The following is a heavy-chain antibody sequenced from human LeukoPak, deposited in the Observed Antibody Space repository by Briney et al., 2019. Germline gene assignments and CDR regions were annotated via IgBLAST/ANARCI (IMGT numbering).Heavy chain of an antibody. J-gene: IGHJ6*03. Sequence: GASVKVSCKASGYTFTSYDIDWVRQAPGQGLEWMGWMNPNSANTGYAQKFQGRVTMTRNTSISTAYMELSSLTSEDTAIYYCARAGVNYAHYYYMDVWGKGTTATVS. V-gene: IGHV1-8*01. CDR3: ARAGVNYAHYYYMDV. CDR1: GYTFTSYD. CDR2: MNPNSANT. D-gene: IGHD1-7*01.